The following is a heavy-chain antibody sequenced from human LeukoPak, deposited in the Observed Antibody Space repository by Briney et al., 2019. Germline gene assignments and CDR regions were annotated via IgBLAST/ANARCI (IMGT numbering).Heavy chain of an antibody. CDR3: AREGHSGSYAGFDY. V-gene: IGHV3-74*01. CDR2: INSDGSST. J-gene: IGHJ4*02. Sequence: PGGSLRLSCAASGFTFSSYWMHWVRQAPGKGLVWVSRINSDGSSTSYADSVKGRFTISRDNAKNTLYLQMNSLRAEDTAVYYCAREGHSGSYAGFDYWGQGTLVTVSS. CDR1: GFTFSSYW. D-gene: IGHD1-26*01.